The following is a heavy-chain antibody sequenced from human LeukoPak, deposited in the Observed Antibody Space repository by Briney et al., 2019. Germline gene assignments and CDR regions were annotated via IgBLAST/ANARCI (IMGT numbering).Heavy chain of an antibody. CDR1: GGSFSGYY. CDR3: ARHARWIQLWLQAFDI. D-gene: IGHD5-18*01. J-gene: IGHJ3*02. Sequence: SETLSLTCAVYGGSFSGYYWSWIRQPPGKGLEWIGEINHSGSTNYNPSLKSRVTISVDTSKNQFSLKLSSVTAADTAVYYCARHARWIQLWLQAFDIWGQGTMVTVSS. V-gene: IGHV4-34*01. CDR2: INHSGST.